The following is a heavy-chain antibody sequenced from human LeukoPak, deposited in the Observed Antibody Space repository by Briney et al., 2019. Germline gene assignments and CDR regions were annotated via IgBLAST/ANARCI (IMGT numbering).Heavy chain of an antibody. CDR1: GGSISSGDYY. CDR2: IYYSGST. J-gene: IGHJ3*02. Sequence: SQTLSLTCTVSGGSISSGDYYWSWIRQPPGKGLEWIGYIYYSGSTYYNPSLKSRVTISVDTSKNQFSLKLSSVTAADTAVYYCARGRGSSSWYAVAFDIWGQGTMVTVSS. D-gene: IGHD6-13*01. CDR3: ARGRGSSSWYAVAFDI. V-gene: IGHV4-30-4*01.